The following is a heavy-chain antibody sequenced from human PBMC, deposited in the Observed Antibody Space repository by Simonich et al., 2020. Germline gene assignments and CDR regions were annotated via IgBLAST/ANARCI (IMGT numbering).Heavy chain of an antibody. CDR2: SNPNRDCT. CDR1: GYTFTGHY. V-gene: IGHV1-2*06. Sequence: QVQLVQSGAEVKKPGASVKVSCKASGYTFTGHYMHWVRSAPGQGLGGSGRSNPNRDCTSNAQKFQGRDTRTRETSKSTAYMELSRLRSDDTAVYYGSREVKDVPGGWGSQIDIWGQGTMVTVSS. CDR3: SREVKDVPGGWGSQIDI. D-gene: IGHD6-19*01. J-gene: IGHJ3*02.